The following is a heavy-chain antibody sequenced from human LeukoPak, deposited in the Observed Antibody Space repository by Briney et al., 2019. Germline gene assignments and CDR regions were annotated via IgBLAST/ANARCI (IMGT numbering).Heavy chain of an antibody. CDR2: IVVGSGDT. CDR3: ARANLCRGSSCSYYYMDV. D-gene: IGHD6-13*01. V-gene: IGHV1-58*01. J-gene: IGHJ6*03. CDR1: GFTFSTSS. Sequence: SVKVSCKASGFTFSTSSVQWMRQARGQSPEWIGWIVVGSGDTNYAQKFQERVSITREMSTNTAYMELSSLRYEDTAVYYCARANLCRGSSCSYYYMDVWGKGTTVTVSS.